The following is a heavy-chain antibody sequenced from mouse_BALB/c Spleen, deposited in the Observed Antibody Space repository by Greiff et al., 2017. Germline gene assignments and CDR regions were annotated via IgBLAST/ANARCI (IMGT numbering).Heavy chain of an antibody. CDR2: ISSGGST. D-gene: IGHD2-4*01. CDR3: ARSLYDYDEWFAY. Sequence: EVQRVESGGGLVKPGGSLKLSCAASGFTFSSYAMSWVRQTPEKRLEWVASISSGGSTYYPDSVKGRFTISRDNARNILYLQMSSLRSEDTAMYYCARSLYDYDEWFAYWGQGTLVTVSA. CDR1: GFTFSSYA. V-gene: IGHV5-6-5*01. J-gene: IGHJ3*01.